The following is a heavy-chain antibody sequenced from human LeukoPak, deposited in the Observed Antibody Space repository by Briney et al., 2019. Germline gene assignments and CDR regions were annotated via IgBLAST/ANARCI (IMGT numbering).Heavy chain of an antibody. CDR3: ARGGRLDY. CDR1: GGSFSGYY. J-gene: IGHJ4*02. Sequence: SETLSLTCAVYGGSFSGYYWSWIRQPPGKGLEWIGEINHSGSTNYNPSLKSRVTISVDTSKNQFSLKLRSVTAADTAVYYCARGGRLDYWGQGTLVTVSS. V-gene: IGHV4-34*01. CDR2: INHSGST.